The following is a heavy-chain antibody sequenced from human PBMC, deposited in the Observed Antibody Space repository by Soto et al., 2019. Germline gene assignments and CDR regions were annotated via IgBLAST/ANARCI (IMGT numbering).Heavy chain of an antibody. J-gene: IGHJ5*02. CDR2: IIPIFGTA. D-gene: IGHD4-17*01. Sequence: QVQLVQAGAEVKKPGSSVKVSCKASVGTFSSYAISWVRQAPGQGLDGMGGIIPIFGTANYAQKFQGRVTITADESTSTAYMELSSLRSEDTAVYYCARRATVTKMPGWFDPWGQGTLVTVSS. CDR1: VGTFSSYA. V-gene: IGHV1-69*12. CDR3: ARRATVTKMPGWFDP.